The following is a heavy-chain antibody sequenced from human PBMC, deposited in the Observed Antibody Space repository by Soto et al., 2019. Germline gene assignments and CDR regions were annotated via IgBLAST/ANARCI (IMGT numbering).Heavy chain of an antibody. CDR2: ISQEGSEK. V-gene: IGHV3-7*01. Sequence: EVQLVESGGGLVQPGGSLRLSCAASGFTFSSYWMSWVRQAPGKGLEWVANISQEGSEKYYVDSVKGRFTISRDNAKNSLYLQMNSLRAEDTAVYYCAREMRWLQFYAFDIWGQGTMVTVSS. J-gene: IGHJ3*02. CDR3: AREMRWLQFYAFDI. D-gene: IGHD5-12*01. CDR1: GFTFSSYW.